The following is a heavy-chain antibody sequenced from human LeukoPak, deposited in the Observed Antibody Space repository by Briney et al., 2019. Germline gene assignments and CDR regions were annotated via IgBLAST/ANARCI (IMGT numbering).Heavy chain of an antibody. D-gene: IGHD3-22*01. CDR1: GGSISSYY. CDR3: ARRSYYDVTGYFPD. CDR2: IYTSGST. Sequence: PSETLSLTCTVSGGSISSYYWSWIRPPAGKGLEWIGRIYTSGSTNYNPSLKSRVTMSVDTSKNQFSLKLSSVTAADTAVYYCARRSYYDVTGYFPDWGQGTLVIVSS. J-gene: IGHJ4*02. V-gene: IGHV4-4*07.